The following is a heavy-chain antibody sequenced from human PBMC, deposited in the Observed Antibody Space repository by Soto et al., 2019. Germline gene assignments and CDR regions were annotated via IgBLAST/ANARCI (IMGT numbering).Heavy chain of an antibody. Sequence: GRSLRLSCPASGFTFSDYYMSWIRQAPGKGLEWVSYIRSSGSTIYYADSVKGRFTISRDNAKNSLYLQMNSLRAEDTAVYFCARDAYGGDVLDFWGQGTLVTVSS. CDR2: IRSSGSTI. CDR3: ARDAYGGDVLDF. V-gene: IGHV3-11*01. D-gene: IGHD4-17*01. J-gene: IGHJ4*02. CDR1: GFTFSDYY.